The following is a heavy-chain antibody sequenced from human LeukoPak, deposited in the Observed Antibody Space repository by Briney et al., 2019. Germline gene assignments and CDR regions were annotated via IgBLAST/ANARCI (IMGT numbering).Heavy chain of an antibody. Sequence: PGRSLRLSCAASGFTFSSYAMHWVRQAPGKGLEWVAVISYDGSNKYYADSVKGRFTISRDNSKNTLYLQMNSLRAEDTAVYYCAKMNCGGDCYSELYYFDYWGQGTLVTVSS. CDR1: GFTFSSYA. D-gene: IGHD2-21*02. CDR2: ISYDGSNK. J-gene: IGHJ4*02. CDR3: AKMNCGGDCYSELYYFDY. V-gene: IGHV3-30-3*02.